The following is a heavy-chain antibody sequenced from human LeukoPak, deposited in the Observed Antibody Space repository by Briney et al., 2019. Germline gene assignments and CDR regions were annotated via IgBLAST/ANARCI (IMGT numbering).Heavy chain of an antibody. V-gene: IGHV1-2*02. CDR1: GYTFTGYY. D-gene: IGHD6-13*01. J-gene: IGHJ5*02. CDR2: INPNSGGT. Sequence: ASVKVSCKASGYTFTGYYMHWVRQAPGQGLEWMGWINPNSGGTNYAQKFQGRVTMTRGTSISTAYMELSRLRSDDTAVYYCARDGPSQYSSSWYYWFDPWGQGTLVTVSS. CDR3: ARDGPSQYSSSWYYWFDP.